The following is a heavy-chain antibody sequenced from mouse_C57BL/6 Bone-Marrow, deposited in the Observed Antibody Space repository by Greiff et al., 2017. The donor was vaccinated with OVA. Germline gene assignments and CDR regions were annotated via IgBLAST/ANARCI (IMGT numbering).Heavy chain of an antibody. D-gene: IGHD2-2*01. V-gene: IGHV5-4*01. Sequence: EVKLMESGGGLVKPGGSLKLSCAASGFTFSSYAMSWVRQTPEKRLEWVATISAGGSYTYYPDNVKGRFTISRDKAKNNLYLQMSHLKSEDTAMYYCARDREGYPLMDYWGQGTSVTVSS. CDR2: ISAGGSYT. J-gene: IGHJ4*01. CDR3: ARDREGYPLMDY. CDR1: GFTFSSYA.